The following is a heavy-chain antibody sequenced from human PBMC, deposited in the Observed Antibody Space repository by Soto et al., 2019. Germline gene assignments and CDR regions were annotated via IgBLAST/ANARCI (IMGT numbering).Heavy chain of an antibody. V-gene: IGHV4-34*01. CDR1: GGSFSGYY. CDR3: ARAVVVAATHWFDP. Sequence: SETLSLTCAVYGGSFSGYYWSWIRQPPGKGLEWIGEINHSGSTNYNPSLKSRVTISVDTSKNQFSLRLSSVTAADTAVYYCARAVVVAATHWFDPWGQGTLVT. CDR2: INHSGST. J-gene: IGHJ5*02. D-gene: IGHD2-15*01.